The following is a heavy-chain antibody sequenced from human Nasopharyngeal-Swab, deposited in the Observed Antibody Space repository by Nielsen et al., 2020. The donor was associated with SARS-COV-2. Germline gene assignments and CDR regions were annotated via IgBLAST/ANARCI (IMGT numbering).Heavy chain of an antibody. Sequence: VRQAPGKGLEWIGEIYHSGSTNYNPSLKSRVTISVDKSKNQFSLQLNSVTPEDTAVYYCARDLIDGIAEFDPWGQGTLVTVSS. CDR2: IYHSGST. J-gene: IGHJ5*02. D-gene: IGHD6-13*01. V-gene: IGHV4-4*02. CDR3: ARDLIDGIAEFDP.